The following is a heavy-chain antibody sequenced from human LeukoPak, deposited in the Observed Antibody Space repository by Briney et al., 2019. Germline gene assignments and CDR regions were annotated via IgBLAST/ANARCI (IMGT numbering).Heavy chain of an antibody. J-gene: IGHJ4*02. V-gene: IGHV1-2*02. Sequence: ASVKVSCKASGYTFSGYYMHWVRQAPGQGLEWMGWINPNSGGTNYAQKFQGRVTMTTDTSTNTAYMELRSLKSDDTAVYYCARDLLAAAAGPVHFWGQGSLVTVSS. D-gene: IGHD6-13*01. CDR2: INPNSGGT. CDR1: GYTFSGYY. CDR3: ARDLLAAAAGPVHF.